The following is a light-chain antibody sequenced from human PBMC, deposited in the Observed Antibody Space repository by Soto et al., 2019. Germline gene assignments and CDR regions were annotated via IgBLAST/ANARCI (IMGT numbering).Light chain of an antibody. V-gene: IGKV3-15*01. CDR1: QSVSSN. CDR2: GAS. J-gene: IGKJ1*01. CDR3: QQYNNWPPRAWT. Sequence: EIVMTQSPATLSVYPGERATLSCRASQSVSSNLAWYQQKPGQAPRLLIYGASTRATGIPARFSGSGSGTVFTLTISSLQSEDFAVYYCQQYNNWPPRAWTFGQGTKVEIK.